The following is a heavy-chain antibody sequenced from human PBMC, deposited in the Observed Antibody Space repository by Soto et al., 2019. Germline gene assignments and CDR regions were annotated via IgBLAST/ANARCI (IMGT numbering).Heavy chain of an antibody. CDR3: VRATGGTAV. V-gene: IGHV4-34*01. Sequence: SETLSLTCAVYGGSLSGSYWTWIRQPPGQGLEWIGEINHSGSTNYNPSLRSRLTISVDTSKNQFSLKVISVTAADTAVYYCVRATGGTAVWGQGTTVTVSS. J-gene: IGHJ6*02. CDR2: INHSGST. CDR1: GGSLSGSY. D-gene: IGHD1-1*01.